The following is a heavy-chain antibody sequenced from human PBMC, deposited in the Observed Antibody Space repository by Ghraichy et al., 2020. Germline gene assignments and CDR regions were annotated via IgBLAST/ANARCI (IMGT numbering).Heavy chain of an antibody. CDR2: INAGNGKT. CDR3: VRVVSTDCYT. D-gene: IGHD2-21*02. Sequence: ASVKVSCKASGYTVTSYSIHWVRQAPGQMLEWKGRINAGNGKTKFSQDFQDRVTFTKDTSATTVYMEVSSLRSADTAVYYFVRVVSTDCYTWGPGTLVTVYS. J-gene: IGHJ4*01. V-gene: IGHV1-3*01. CDR1: GYTVTSYS.